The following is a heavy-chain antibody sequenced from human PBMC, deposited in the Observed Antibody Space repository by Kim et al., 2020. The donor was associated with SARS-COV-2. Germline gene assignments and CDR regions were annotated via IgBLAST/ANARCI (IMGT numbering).Heavy chain of an antibody. CDR2: VYNSGNT. J-gene: IGHJ6*02. Sequence: SETLSLTCTVSSGSMSNYYWSWIRQPPGKGLEWIGYVYNSGNTNYNPSLESRVTISADTSKNQFSLKLSSVTAADTALYFCARLKVGGYYPRYSYYGVDVWGQGTTVTVSS. CDR1: SGSMSNYY. CDR3: ARLKVGGYYPRYSYYGVDV. V-gene: IGHV4-59*13. D-gene: IGHD3-22*01.